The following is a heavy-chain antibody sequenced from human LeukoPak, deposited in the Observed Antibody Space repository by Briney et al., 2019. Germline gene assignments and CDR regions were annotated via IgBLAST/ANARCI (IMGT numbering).Heavy chain of an antibody. Sequence: ASVKVSCKASGYTFTSYDINWVRQATGQGLEWMGWMNPNSGNTGYAQKFQGRVTITADKSTSTAYMELSSLRSEDTAVYYCARDVSGSGRSDFDYWGQGTLVTVSS. D-gene: IGHD3-10*01. J-gene: IGHJ4*02. CDR1: GYTFTSYD. V-gene: IGHV1-8*01. CDR3: ARDVSGSGRSDFDY. CDR2: MNPNSGNT.